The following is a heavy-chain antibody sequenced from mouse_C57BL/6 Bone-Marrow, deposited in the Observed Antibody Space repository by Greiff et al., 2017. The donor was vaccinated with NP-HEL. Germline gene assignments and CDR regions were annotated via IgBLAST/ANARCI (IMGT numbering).Heavy chain of an antibody. J-gene: IGHJ1*03. CDR2: IDPSDSYT. CDR3: ARNPYYYGSSYWYFDV. V-gene: IGHV1-59*01. D-gene: IGHD1-1*01. Sequence: QVQLQQPGAELVRPGSSVKLSCKASGYTFTSYWMHWVKQRPIQGLEWIGVIDPSDSYTNYNQKFKGKATLTVDTSSSTAYMQLSSLTSEDSAVYYCARNPYYYGSSYWYFDVWGTGTTVTVSS. CDR1: GYTFTSYW.